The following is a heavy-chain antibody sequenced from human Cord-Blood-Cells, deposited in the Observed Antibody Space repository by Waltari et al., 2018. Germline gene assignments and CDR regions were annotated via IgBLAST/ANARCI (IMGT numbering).Heavy chain of an antibody. CDR2: INQSGRT. J-gene: IGHJ2*01. CDR3: ARRYIAARPSWYFDL. Sequence: QVQLQQWGAGLLKPSETLSLTCAVYGGSFSGYYWSWIRQPPGKGLEWIGEINQSGRTNYNPSLKSRVTISVDTSKNQFSLKLSSVTAADTAVYYCARRYIAARPSWYFDLWGRGTLVTVSS. CDR1: GGSFSGYY. D-gene: IGHD6-6*01. V-gene: IGHV4-34*01.